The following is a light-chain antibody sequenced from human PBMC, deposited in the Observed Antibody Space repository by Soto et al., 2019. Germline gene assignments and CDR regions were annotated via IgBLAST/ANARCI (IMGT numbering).Light chain of an antibody. Sequence: DTVMTQSPLSLPVIPGEPASISCWSSQSLLDSNGNNHLNWYLQKPGQSPQLLIYLGSNRASGVPDRFSGSGSGTDFTLKISRVEAEDVVVYYCMQALQTPLTFGQGTRLEIK. CDR3: MQALQTPLT. J-gene: IGKJ5*01. V-gene: IGKV2-28*01. CDR1: QSLLDSNGNNH. CDR2: LGS.